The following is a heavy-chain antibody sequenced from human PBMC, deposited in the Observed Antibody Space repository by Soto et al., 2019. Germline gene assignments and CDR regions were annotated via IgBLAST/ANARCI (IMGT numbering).Heavy chain of an antibody. Sequence: GASVKVSCKASGYTFTSYGISWVRHAPGQGLEWMGWISAYNGNTNYAQKLQGRVTMTTDTSTSTAYMGLRSLRSGDTAVYYCARDSGITMVRGDPWGQGTLVTVSS. CDR1: GYTFTSYG. CDR2: ISAYNGNT. CDR3: ARDSGITMVRGDP. V-gene: IGHV1-18*01. D-gene: IGHD3-10*01. J-gene: IGHJ5*02.